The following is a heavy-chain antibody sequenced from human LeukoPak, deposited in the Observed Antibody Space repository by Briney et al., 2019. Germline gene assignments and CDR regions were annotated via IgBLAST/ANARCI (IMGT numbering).Heavy chain of an antibody. J-gene: IGHJ6*03. CDR1: GGSISSSSYY. Sequence: PSETLSLTCTVSGGSISSSSYYWGWIRQPPGKGLEWIGEINHSGSTNYNPSLKSRVTISVDTSKNQFSLKLSSVTAADTAVYYCARGYSSSLFYYYFYMDVWGKGTTVTVSS. CDR2: INHSGST. D-gene: IGHD6-6*01. V-gene: IGHV4-39*07. CDR3: ARGYSSSLFYYYFYMDV.